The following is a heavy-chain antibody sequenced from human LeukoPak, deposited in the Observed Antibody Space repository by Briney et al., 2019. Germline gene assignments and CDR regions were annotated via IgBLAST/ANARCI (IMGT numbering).Heavy chain of an antibody. Sequence: PSETLSLTCAVYGGSFSGYYWSWFRQPPGKGLEWIGEINHSGSTNYNPSLKSRVTISVDTSKNQFSLKLSSVTAADTAVYYCARGDDYYDSSGYQPIDYWGQGTLVTVSS. V-gene: IGHV4-34*01. CDR1: GGSFSGYY. J-gene: IGHJ4*02. D-gene: IGHD3-22*01. CDR2: INHSGST. CDR3: ARGDDYYDSSGYQPIDY.